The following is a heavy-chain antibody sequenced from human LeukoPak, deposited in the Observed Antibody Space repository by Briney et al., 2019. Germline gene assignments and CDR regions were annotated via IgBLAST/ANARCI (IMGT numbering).Heavy chain of an antibody. Sequence: SETLSLTCTVSGGSFSTSNYYWGWFRQPPGTGLEWIGNIFYSGSTYYSPSLKSRVTISLDTSKNQFSLKLSSVTAADTAVYYCARGRPGVGDHDYWGQGTLVTVSS. CDR2: IFYSGST. V-gene: IGHV4-39*07. CDR1: GGSFSTSNYY. D-gene: IGHD4-17*01. J-gene: IGHJ4*02. CDR3: ARGRPGVGDHDY.